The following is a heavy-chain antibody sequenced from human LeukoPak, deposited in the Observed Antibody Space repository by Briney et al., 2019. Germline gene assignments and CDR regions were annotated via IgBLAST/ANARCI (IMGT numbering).Heavy chain of an antibody. CDR2: IYWDDDK. J-gene: IGHJ3*02. D-gene: IGHD4-17*01. Sequence: SGPTLVKPTQTLTLTCTFSGFSLSTSGVGVGWIRQPPGKALEWLALIYWDDDKRYSPSLKSRLTITKDTSKNQVVLTMTNMDPVDTATHYCARTTVTTAFHIWGQGTMVTVSS. V-gene: IGHV2-5*02. CDR1: GFSLSTSGVG. CDR3: ARTTVTTAFHI.